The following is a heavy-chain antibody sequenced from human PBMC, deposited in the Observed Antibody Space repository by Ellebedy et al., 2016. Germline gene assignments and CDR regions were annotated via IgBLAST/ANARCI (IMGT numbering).Heavy chain of an antibody. CDR3: ANCLLHDYYYYYGMDV. V-gene: IGHV1-8*02. CDR2: INPNSGNT. CDR1: GYTFTGYY. D-gene: IGHD2-15*01. Sequence: ASVKVSXXASGYTFTGYYMHWVRQAPGQGLEWMGWINPNSGNTGYAQKFQGRVTMTRNTSISTAYMELSSLRSEDTAVYYCANCLLHDYYYYYGMDVWGQGTTVTVSS. J-gene: IGHJ6*02.